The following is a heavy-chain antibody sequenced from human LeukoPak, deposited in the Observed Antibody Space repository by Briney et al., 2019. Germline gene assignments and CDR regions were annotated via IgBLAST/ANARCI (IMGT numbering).Heavy chain of an antibody. CDR2: IIPIFGTA. CDR1: GGTFSSYA. D-gene: IGHD1-26*01. V-gene: IGHV1-69*13. CDR3: ARDLPYSGSYPPENGYFDY. Sequence: GASVKVSCKASGGTFSSYAISWVRQAPGQGLEWMGGIIPIFGTANYAQKFQGRVTITADESTSTAYMELSSLRSEDTAVYYCARDLPYSGSYPPENGYFDYWGQGTLVTVSS. J-gene: IGHJ4*02.